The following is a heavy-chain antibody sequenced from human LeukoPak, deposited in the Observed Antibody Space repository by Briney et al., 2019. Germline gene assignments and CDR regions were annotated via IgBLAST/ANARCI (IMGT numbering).Heavy chain of an antibody. CDR3: ARIRGPMDV. CDR1: GYSISTGYY. CDR2: FYHGGST. D-gene: IGHD3-3*01. J-gene: IGHJ6*03. Sequence: SSETLSLTCTVSGYSISTGYYWDWIRQPPGKGLEWIGTFYHGGSTNYNPSLKSRVTISVDTSKNQFSLKLSSVTAADTAVYYCARIRGPMDVWGKGTTVTVSS. V-gene: IGHV4-38-2*02.